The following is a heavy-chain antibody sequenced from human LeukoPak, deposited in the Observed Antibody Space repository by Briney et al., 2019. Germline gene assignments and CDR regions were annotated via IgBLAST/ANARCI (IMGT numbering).Heavy chain of an antibody. CDR2: ISAYNGNT. CDR1: GYTFTSYG. CDR3: ARGKVQYYDFWSGYYYFDY. Sequence: GASVKVSCKASGYTFTSYGISWVRQAPGQGLEWMGWISAYNGNTNYAQKLQGRVTITTDTSTSTAYMELRSLRSDDTAVYYCARGKVQYYDFWSGYYYFDYWGQGTLVTVSS. J-gene: IGHJ4*02. D-gene: IGHD3-3*01. V-gene: IGHV1-18*01.